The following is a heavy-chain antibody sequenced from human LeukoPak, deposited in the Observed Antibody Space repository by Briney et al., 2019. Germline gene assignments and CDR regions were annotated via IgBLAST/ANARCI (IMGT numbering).Heavy chain of an antibody. CDR3: ARVGHVAVAGHGIFDY. J-gene: IGHJ4*02. Sequence: SETLSLTCAVYGGSFSGYYWSWIRQPPGKGLEWIGEINHSGSTNYNPSLKSRVTISVDTSKNQFSLKLSSVTAADTAVYYCARVGHVAVAGHGIFDYWGQGTLVTVSS. CDR2: INHSGST. D-gene: IGHD6-19*01. CDR1: GGSFSGYY. V-gene: IGHV4-34*01.